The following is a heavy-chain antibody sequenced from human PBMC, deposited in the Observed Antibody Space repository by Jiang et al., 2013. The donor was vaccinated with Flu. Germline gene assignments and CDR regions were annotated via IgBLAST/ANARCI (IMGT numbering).Heavy chain of an antibody. D-gene: IGHD3-22*01. J-gene: IGHJ4*02. CDR2: ISGSGGST. Sequence: AASGFTFSSYAMSWVRQAPGKGLEWVSAISGSGGSTYYADSVKGRFTISRDKSKNALYLQMNSLRAEDTAVYYCAKHDYDSTTGFDYWGQGTLVTVSS. V-gene: IGHV3-23*01. CDR3: AKHDYDSTTGFDY. CDR1: GFTFSSYA.